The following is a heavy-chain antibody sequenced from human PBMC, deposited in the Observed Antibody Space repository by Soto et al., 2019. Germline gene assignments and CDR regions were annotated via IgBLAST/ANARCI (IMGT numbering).Heavy chain of an antibody. D-gene: IGHD3-22*01. CDR1: GFTFSSYA. Sequence: DVQVLESGGGLVQPGGSLTLSCAASGFTFSSYAMSWVRQAPGKGLEWVSSISGSGANTFYADSVRGRVTFSRDNSKNTLYLQMSSLRVEDAALYYCVRIHDSPANFDYWGQGTLVTVSS. J-gene: IGHJ4*02. CDR2: ISGSGANT. CDR3: VRIHDSPANFDY. V-gene: IGHV3-23*01.